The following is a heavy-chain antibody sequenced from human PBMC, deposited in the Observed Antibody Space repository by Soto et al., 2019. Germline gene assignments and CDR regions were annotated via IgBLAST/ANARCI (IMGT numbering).Heavy chain of an antibody. CDR3: ARRAVGDIPFSYYYYGMDV. CDR2: IYYSGST. J-gene: IGHJ6*02. CDR1: GGSISSGGYY. V-gene: IGHV4-31*03. Sequence: SETLSLTFTVSGGSISSGGYYWSCIRKHPWKGLEWIWYIYYSGSTYYNPSLKSRVTISVDTSKNQFSLKMSSVTAADTAVYYCARRAVGDIPFSYYYYGMDVWGQGTTVTVSS. D-gene: IGHD2-15*01.